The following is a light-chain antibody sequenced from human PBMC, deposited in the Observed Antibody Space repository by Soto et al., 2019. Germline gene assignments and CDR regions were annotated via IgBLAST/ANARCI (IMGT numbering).Light chain of an antibody. V-gene: IGKV1-5*03. CDR3: QQYNSYPYT. J-gene: IGKJ2*01. Sequence: IQMTQSPSTLSASVGDRVTITCRASQSISSWLAWYQQKPGKAPKLPIYKASSLESGVPSRFSGSGSGTEFTLTISSLQPDDFATYYCQQYNSYPYTFGQGTKVDIK. CDR2: KAS. CDR1: QSISSW.